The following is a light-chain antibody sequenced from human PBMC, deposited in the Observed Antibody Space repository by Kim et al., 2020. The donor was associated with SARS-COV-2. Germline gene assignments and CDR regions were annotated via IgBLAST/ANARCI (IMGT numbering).Light chain of an antibody. Sequence: APLGDRVTITCRASRGITNSLAWYQQKPGKIPKLLVYAASALQSGVPSRFSGSGSGTDFTLTISSLQPDDVATYYCQNYNSAPRTFGQGTEVDIK. CDR2: AAS. J-gene: IGKJ1*01. CDR3: QNYNSAPRT. V-gene: IGKV1-27*01. CDR1: RGITNS.